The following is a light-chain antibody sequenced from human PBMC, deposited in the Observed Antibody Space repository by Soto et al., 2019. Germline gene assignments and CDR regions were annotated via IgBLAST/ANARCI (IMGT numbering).Light chain of an antibody. CDR3: SSYTSTSTLNWV. V-gene: IGLV2-14*01. CDR2: EVS. Sequence: QSALTQPASVSGSPGQSITISCTGTSSDVGGYNFVSWYQQHPGKAPQLIIYEVSDRPSGVSNRFSGSKSGNTASLTISGLQAEDEAEYYCSSYTSTSTLNWVFGGGTKLTVL. CDR1: SSDVGGYNF. J-gene: IGLJ3*02.